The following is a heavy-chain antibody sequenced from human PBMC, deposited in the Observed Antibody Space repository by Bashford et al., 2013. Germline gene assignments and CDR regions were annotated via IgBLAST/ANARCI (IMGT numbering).Heavy chain of an antibody. J-gene: IGHJ4*02. Sequence: ASVKVSCKASGYTFTSYGISWVRQAPGQGLEWMGWISAYNGNTNYAQKLQGRVTMTTDTSTSTAYMELRSLRSDDTAVYYCAREKFMTTVTTPLLDYWGQGTLVTVSS. CDR1: GYTFTSYG. CDR2: ISAYNGNT. D-gene: IGHD4-17*01. CDR3: AREKFMTTVTTPLLDY. V-gene: IGHV1-18*01.